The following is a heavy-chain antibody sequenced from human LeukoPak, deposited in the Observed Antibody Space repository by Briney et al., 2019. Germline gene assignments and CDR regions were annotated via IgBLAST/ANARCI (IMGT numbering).Heavy chain of an antibody. D-gene: IGHD3-9*01. V-gene: IGHV3-48*04. CDR2: ISSSSSTI. CDR1: GFTFDDYA. J-gene: IGHJ6*02. CDR3: ARLSYFDWLFYYYGMDV. Sequence: GGSLRLSCAASGFTFDDYAMHWVRQAPGKGLEWVPYISSSSSTIYYADSVKGRFTISRDNAKNSLYLQMNSLRAEDTAVYYCARLSYFDWLFYYYGMDVWGQGTTVTVSS.